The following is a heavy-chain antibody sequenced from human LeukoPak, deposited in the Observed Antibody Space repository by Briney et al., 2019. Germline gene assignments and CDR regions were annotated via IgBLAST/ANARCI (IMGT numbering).Heavy chain of an antibody. Sequence: GGSLRLSCAASGFTFSSYAMSWVRQAPGKGLEWVANIKQDGSEKYYVDSVKGRFTISRDNAKNSLYLQMNSLRAEDTAVYYCARDPGIAAAANHFDYWGQGTLVTVSS. CDR1: GFTFSSYA. J-gene: IGHJ4*02. CDR2: IKQDGSEK. CDR3: ARDPGIAAAANHFDY. V-gene: IGHV3-7*01. D-gene: IGHD6-13*01.